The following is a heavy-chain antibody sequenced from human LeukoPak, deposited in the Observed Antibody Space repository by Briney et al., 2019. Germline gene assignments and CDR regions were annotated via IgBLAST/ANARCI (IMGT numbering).Heavy chain of an antibody. CDR1: GGSMTNYY. CDR2: MYFSGRT. CDR3: ARVGSDGSYFDY. D-gene: IGHD1-26*01. V-gene: IGHV4-4*07. J-gene: IGHJ4*02. Sequence: KPSETLSLTCTVSGGSMTNYYWSWIRQPAGKGLEWIGRMYFSGRTHYNPSLKSRVTMSVDTSKNQFSLKVSSVTAADTAVYYCARVGSDGSYFDYWGQGTLVTVSS.